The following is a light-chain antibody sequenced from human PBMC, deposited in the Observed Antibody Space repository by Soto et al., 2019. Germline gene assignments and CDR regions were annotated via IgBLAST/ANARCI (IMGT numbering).Light chain of an antibody. J-gene: IGKJ4*01. CDR1: QSISSW. CDR3: QPYINYPPT. CDR2: KAS. Sequence: DIQMTQSSSTLSASVGDRVTITCRASQSISSWLAWYQQKPGKAPKLLIYKASSLESGVPSRFSGTGSGTEFTLTTSSLQPDDFATYYCQPYINYPPTFGGRTKVDIK. V-gene: IGKV1-5*03.